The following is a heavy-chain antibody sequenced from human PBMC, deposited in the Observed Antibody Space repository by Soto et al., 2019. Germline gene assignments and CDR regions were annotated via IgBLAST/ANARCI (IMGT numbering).Heavy chain of an antibody. V-gene: IGHV1-3*01. CDR3: ARYNYFDY. Sequence: QVQLMQSGAEVKRPGASMKISCKTSGYTFTNYPIHWVRQAPGQTLEWMGWIDAGNGNTKYSQSFQDRVTFTRDTSANTAYMEQSSLRSEDTAVYYCARYNYFDYWGQGTLVTVSS. CDR2: IDAGNGNT. J-gene: IGHJ4*02. D-gene: IGHD1-1*01. CDR1: GYTFTNYP.